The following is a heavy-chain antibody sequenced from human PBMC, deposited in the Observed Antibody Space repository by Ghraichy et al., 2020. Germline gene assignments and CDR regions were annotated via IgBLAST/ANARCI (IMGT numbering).Heavy chain of an antibody. CDR1: GFTFSSYW. V-gene: IGHV3-7*03. CDR2: IKQDGTQK. J-gene: IGHJ4*02. Sequence: GSLRLSCAASGFTFSSYWMSWVRQAPGKGLEWVANIKQDGTQKNYVDSVKGRFTISRDNAKNSLYLQMNSLRVEDTALYYCAKRGTHDDWGQGTLVTVSS. CDR3: AKRGTHDD.